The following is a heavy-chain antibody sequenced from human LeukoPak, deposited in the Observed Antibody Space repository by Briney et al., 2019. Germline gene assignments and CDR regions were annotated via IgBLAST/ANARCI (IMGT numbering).Heavy chain of an antibody. J-gene: IGHJ6*03. CDR2: IYTSGST. CDR1: GGSISSYY. D-gene: IGHD3-10*01. Sequence: SETLSLTCTVSGGSISSYYWSWIRPPAGKGLEWIGRIYTSGSTNYNPSLKSRVTMSVDTSKHQFSLKLSSVTAADTAVYYCARLHGSGRNYYYYYYMDVWGKGTTVTISS. V-gene: IGHV4-4*07. CDR3: ARLHGSGRNYYYYYYMDV.